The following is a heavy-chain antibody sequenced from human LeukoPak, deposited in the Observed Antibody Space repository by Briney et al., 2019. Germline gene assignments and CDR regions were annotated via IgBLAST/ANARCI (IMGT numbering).Heavy chain of an antibody. J-gene: IGHJ4*02. CDR1: GGSISSGSYY. V-gene: IGHV4-61*02. CDR3: ARGGHYYDSSGHDY. D-gene: IGHD3-22*01. CDR2: IYTSGST. Sequence: SETLSLTCTVSGGSISSGSYYWSWIRQPAGKGLEWIGRIYTSGSTNYNPSLKSRVTISVDTSKNQFSLKLSSVTAADTAVYYCARGGHYYDSSGHDYWGQGTLVTVSS.